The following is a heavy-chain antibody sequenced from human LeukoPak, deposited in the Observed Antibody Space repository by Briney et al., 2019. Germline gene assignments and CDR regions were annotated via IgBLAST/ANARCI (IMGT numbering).Heavy chain of an antibody. CDR1: GGSISSNSYY. CDR2: INGSGST. CDR3: ARRKSATLANYYMDV. J-gene: IGHJ6*03. Sequence: PSETLSLTCAVSGGSISSNSYYWSWIRQPPGKGLEWIGEINGSGSTNYNPSLKSRVTILLDTSKNQFSLKLSSVTAADTAVYYCARRKSATLANYYMDVWDKGTTVTISS. V-gene: IGHV4-39*07. D-gene: IGHD3-3*01.